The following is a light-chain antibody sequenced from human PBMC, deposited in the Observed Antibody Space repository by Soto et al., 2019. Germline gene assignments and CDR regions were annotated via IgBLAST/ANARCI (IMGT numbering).Light chain of an antibody. V-gene: IGKV1-27*01. Sequence: DIQMTQSPSSLSASVGDRVTITCRASQGIRTYLAWYQQKPGKVPKLLIYTASTLQSGVPSRFSGSGSGTDFTLTISSLQPEDVATYYWQEYSGPPYTFGQGTNLEIK. J-gene: IGKJ2*01. CDR2: TAS. CDR1: QGIRTY. CDR3: QEYSGPPYT.